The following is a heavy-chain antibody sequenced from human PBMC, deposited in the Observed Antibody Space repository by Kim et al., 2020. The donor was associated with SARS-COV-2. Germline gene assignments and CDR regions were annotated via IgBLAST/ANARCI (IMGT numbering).Heavy chain of an antibody. CDR1: GFTFSSCC. V-gene: IGHV3-74*01. Sequence: GGSLRLSCAASGFTFSSCCMYWVRQAPGKGLVWVSRINSDGSSTSYADSVKGRFTISRDNAKNTLYLQMNSLRAEDTAVYYCARDLHLGESSSWYFWFDPWGQGTLVTVSS. CDR2: INSDGSST. D-gene: IGHD6-13*01. CDR3: ARDLHLGESSSWYFWFDP. J-gene: IGHJ5*02.